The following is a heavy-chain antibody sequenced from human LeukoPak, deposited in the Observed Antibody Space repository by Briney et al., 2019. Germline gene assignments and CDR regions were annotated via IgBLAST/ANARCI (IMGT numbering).Heavy chain of an antibody. J-gene: IGHJ5*02. Sequence: VASVKVSCKASGYTFTSYAMNWVRQAPGQGLEWMGWINTNTGNPTYAQGFTGRFVFSLDTSVSTAYLQISSLKAEDTAVYYCSRVLGFCSSTSCNCFAPGGRGPLVTVS. CDR2: INTNTGNP. D-gene: IGHD2-2*01. CDR1: GYTFTSYA. CDR3: SRVLGFCSSTSCNCFAP. V-gene: IGHV7-4-1*02.